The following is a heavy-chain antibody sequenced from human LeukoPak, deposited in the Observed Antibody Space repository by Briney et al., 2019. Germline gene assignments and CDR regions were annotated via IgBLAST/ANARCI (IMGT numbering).Heavy chain of an antibody. V-gene: IGHV4-30-2*01. D-gene: IGHD3-22*01. J-gene: IGHJ4*02. CDR2: IYHSGST. CDR1: GGSISSGGYY. Sequence: SETLSLTCTVSGGSISSGGYYWSWIRQPPGKGLEWIGYIYHSGSTYYNPSLKSRVTISVDRSKNQFSLKLSSVTAADTAVYYCARRDLDDSSGSLNYWGQGTLVTVSS. CDR3: ARRDLDDSSGSLNY.